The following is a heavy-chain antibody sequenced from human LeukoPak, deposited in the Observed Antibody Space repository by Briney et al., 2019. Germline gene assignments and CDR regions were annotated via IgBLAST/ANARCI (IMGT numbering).Heavy chain of an antibody. CDR1: GVSFNNYY. J-gene: IGHJ4*02. CDR2: INHSGYT. D-gene: IGHD4-17*01. Sequence: SETLSLTCAVSGVSFNNYYWSWVRQTPGKGLEWIGEINHSGYTNDSPSLKSRVTLSIDTPRKQFSLNLRSVTVADTGIYYCTRMTTGHDYWGQGTLVTVSS. CDR3: TRMTTGHDY. V-gene: IGHV4-34*01.